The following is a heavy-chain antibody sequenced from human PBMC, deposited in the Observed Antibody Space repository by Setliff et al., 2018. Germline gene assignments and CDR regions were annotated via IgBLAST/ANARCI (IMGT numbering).Heavy chain of an antibody. CDR1: GFTISYYA. D-gene: IGHD2-15*01. CDR3: ARTCSGSGCYAGLES. V-gene: IGHV3-7*01. J-gene: IGHJ4*02. CDR2: IKQDESEK. Sequence: GGSVRLSCAASGFTISYYAIHWVRQAPGKGLEWVANIKQDESEKHYVGSVKGRFTISRDNARNSVYLQMNSLRAEDAAVYYCARTCSGSGCYAGLESWGQGAPVTVSS.